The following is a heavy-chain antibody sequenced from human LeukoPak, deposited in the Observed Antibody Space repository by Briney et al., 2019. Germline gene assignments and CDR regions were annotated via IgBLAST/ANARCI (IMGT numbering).Heavy chain of an antibody. CDR1: GDTFSSLW. D-gene: IGHD1-1*01. Sequence: PGRSLRLSCVASGDTFSSLWLNWVRQAPGKGLEWVASINGDGSEKWYVGSVKGRFTISRDSAKNSLYLQMKSLRAEDTAVYYCARDRAYKSFDYWGQGTLVTVSS. CDR2: INGDGSEK. J-gene: IGHJ4*02. CDR3: ARDRAYKSFDY. V-gene: IGHV3-7*01.